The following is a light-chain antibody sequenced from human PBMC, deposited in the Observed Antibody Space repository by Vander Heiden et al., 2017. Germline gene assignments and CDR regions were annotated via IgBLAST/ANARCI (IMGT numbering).Light chain of an antibody. CDR3: CSYAGRYSLV. V-gene: IGLV2-11*01. CDR2: EVT. CDR1: SSDVGGYNY. Sequence: QSALTQPSSVSGAPRKSVPISCTGTSSDVGGYNYVSWYQQHPGKAPKLMIYEVTKRPSGVPDRVSGCKSGNTASLTISGRQTEDEADYYCCSYAGRYSLVFGGGTKLTVL. J-gene: IGLJ2*01.